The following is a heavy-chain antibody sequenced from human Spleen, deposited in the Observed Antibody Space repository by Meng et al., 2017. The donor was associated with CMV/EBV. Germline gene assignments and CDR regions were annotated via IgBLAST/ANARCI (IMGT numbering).Heavy chain of an antibody. V-gene: IGHV3-20*04. CDR1: GFTFDDYG. J-gene: IGHJ4*02. Sequence: GGSLRLSCAASGFTFDDYGMSWVRQVPGKGPEWVAGINWNGNLRDYEDSVRGRFAISRDNSKNSLYLQMNSLRDEDTALYYCARVSYDSFGYWGQGALVTVSS. CDR2: INWNGNLR. D-gene: IGHD3-22*01. CDR3: ARVSYDSFGY.